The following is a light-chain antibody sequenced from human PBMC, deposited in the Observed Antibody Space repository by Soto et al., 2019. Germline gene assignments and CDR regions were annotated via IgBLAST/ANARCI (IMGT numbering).Light chain of an antibody. CDR2: DVS. J-gene: IGLJ2*01. CDR3: SSYTSSSIPVV. V-gene: IGLV2-14*01. CDR1: SSDVGGYNY. Sequence: QSALTQPASVSGSPGQSITISCTGTSSDVGGYNYVSWYQQHPGKAPKLMSYDVSNRPSGVSNRFSGSKSGNTASLTISGLQAEDEADYYCSSYTSSSIPVVFVGGTKLTVL.